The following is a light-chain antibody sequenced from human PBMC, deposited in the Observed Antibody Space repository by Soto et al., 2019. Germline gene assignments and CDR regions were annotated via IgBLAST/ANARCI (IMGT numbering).Light chain of an antibody. Sequence: DIQMTQSPSSLSASVGDRVTITCRASQSISNFLNWYQQKPGKAPKLLIYAASSLQSGVPARFSGSESRTDFTLTISSLQPDDFATYYCQQSYSTPLTFGGGTKVEIK. CDR2: AAS. CDR1: QSISNF. CDR3: QQSYSTPLT. J-gene: IGKJ4*01. V-gene: IGKV1-39*01.